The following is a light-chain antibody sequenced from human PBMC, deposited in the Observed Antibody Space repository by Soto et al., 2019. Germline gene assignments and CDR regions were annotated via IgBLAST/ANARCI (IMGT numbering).Light chain of an antibody. CDR3: QQLIRNPFT. CDR2: GAS. Sequence: DIQLTQSPSFVSASVGDRVTITCRASQGIASHLAWYQQKPGKAPKLLIYGASTLQSGAPSRFSGSGSGTEFTLTISSLQPEDFATYYCQQLIRNPFTYGPGTQVDIK. V-gene: IGKV1-9*01. CDR1: QGIASH. J-gene: IGKJ3*01.